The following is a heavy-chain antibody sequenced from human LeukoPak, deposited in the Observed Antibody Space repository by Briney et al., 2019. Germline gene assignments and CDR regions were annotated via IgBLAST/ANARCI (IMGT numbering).Heavy chain of an antibody. CDR3: ARVSISSWYFDY. J-gene: IGHJ4*02. Sequence: PSETLSLTCAVSGGSISSGGYSWSWIRQPPGKGLEWIGYIYHSGSTYYSPSLKSRVTISVDRSKNQFSLKLSSVTAADTAVYYCARVSISSWYFDYWGQGTLVTVSS. CDR1: GGSISSGGYS. CDR2: IYHSGST. V-gene: IGHV4-30-2*01. D-gene: IGHD6-13*01.